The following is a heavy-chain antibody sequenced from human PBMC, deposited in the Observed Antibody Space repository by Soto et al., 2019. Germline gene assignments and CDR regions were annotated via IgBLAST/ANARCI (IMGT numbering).Heavy chain of an antibody. CDR3: AKQQMGVIRALDY. D-gene: IGHD1-26*01. J-gene: IGHJ4*02. V-gene: IGHV3-23*01. CDR2: IRETGNT. Sequence: EVQILQSGGGLEQPGGSLRLSCAASGFTFSNYAMSWIRQAPGKGLEWVSTIRETGNTYYADSVRGRFATSRDNSENTLYLQMSSLRAEDTAVYSCAKQQMGVIRALDYGGQGTLVTVSS. CDR1: GFTFSNYA.